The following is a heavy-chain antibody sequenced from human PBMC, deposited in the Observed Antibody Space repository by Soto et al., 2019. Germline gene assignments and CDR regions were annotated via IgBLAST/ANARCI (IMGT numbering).Heavy chain of an antibody. CDR3: ARAAYSSSHGEFDI. D-gene: IGHD6-13*01. CDR2: ISSSGSTI. Sequence: GGSLRLSCAASGFTFSDYYMSWIRQAPGKGLEWVSYISSSGSTIYYADSVKGRFTISRDNAKNSLYLQMNSLRAEDTAVYYCARAAYSSSHGEFDIWGQGTMVTVSS. CDR1: GFTFSDYY. J-gene: IGHJ3*02. V-gene: IGHV3-11*01.